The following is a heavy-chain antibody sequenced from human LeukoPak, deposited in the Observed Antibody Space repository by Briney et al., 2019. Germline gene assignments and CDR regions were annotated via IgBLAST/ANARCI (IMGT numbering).Heavy chain of an antibody. D-gene: IGHD5-18*01. V-gene: IGHV1-18*01. CDR3: ARDLARGYSYGYNAFDI. CDR2: ITAGNGNT. J-gene: IGHJ3*02. CDR1: GYNFNSYG. Sequence: GASVKVSCKASGYNFNSYGIVWVRQAPRQGREWMGWITAGNGNTNYAQKVQGRVTMTTDTSTSTAYMELRSLRSDDTAVYFCARDLARGYSYGYNAFDIWGQGTMVTVSS.